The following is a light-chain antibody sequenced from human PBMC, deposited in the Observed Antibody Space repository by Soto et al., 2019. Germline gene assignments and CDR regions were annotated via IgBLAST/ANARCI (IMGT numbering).Light chain of an antibody. CDR2: GAS. J-gene: IGKJ1*01. CDR1: QRLSSN. CDR3: QQYINWPRT. V-gene: IGKV3-15*01. Sequence: EIVLTQSPVTLSVSPGEGVTLSSRASQRLSSNLAWYQQRPGQAPRLLIYGASIRATDIPARFIGSGSGTEFTLTISSLQSEDFAVYYCQQYINWPRTFGQGTKVDIK.